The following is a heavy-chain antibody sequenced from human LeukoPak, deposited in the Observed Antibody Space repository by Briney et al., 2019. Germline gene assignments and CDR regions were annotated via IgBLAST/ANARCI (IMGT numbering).Heavy chain of an antibody. CDR1: RYTLTELS. CDR2: FDPEDGET. J-gene: IGHJ4*02. V-gene: IGHV1-24*01. Sequence: ASVKVSCMVSRYTLTELSMHWVRPAPGKGLEWMGGFDPEDGETIYAQKFQGRVTMTEDTSTDTAYMKLSSLRSEDTAVYYCARDSYGGFDYWGQGTLVTVSS. CDR3: ARDSYGGFDY. D-gene: IGHD3-16*01.